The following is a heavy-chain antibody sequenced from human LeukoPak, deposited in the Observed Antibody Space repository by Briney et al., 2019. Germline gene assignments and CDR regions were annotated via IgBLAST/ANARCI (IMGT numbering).Heavy chain of an antibody. J-gene: IGHJ4*02. Sequence: PSETLSLTCTVSGGSISSSSYYWGWLRQPPGKGLEWIGSFYYSGSTYYNPSLKSRVTISVDTSKNQFSLKLSSVTATDTAVYYCARRRSGNRYVDYWGQGTLVTVSS. CDR3: ARRRSGNRYVDY. V-gene: IGHV4-39*01. D-gene: IGHD5-18*01. CDR1: GGSISSSSYY. CDR2: FYYSGST.